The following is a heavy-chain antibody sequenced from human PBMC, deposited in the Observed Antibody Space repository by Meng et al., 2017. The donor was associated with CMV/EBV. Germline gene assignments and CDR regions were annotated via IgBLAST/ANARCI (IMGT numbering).Heavy chain of an antibody. J-gene: IGHJ4*02. Sequence: GALKISCAASGFTFSSYAMSWVRQAPGKGLEWVSAISGSGGSTYYADSVKGRFTISRDNSKNTLYLQMNSLRAEDTAVYYCAKDTQPLSSGSLDYWGQGTLVTVSS. V-gene: IGHV3-23*01. CDR2: ISGSGGST. CDR3: AKDTQPLSSGSLDY. D-gene: IGHD6-19*01. CDR1: GFTFSSYA.